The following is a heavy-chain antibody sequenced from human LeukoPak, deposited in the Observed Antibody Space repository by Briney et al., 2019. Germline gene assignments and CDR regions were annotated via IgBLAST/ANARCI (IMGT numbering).Heavy chain of an antibody. Sequence: QPGRSLRLSCAASGFTFSSYGMHWVRQAPGKGLEWVAVISYDGSNKYYADSVKGRFTISRDNSKNTLYLQMNSLRAEDTGVYYCARLRGSSSWHWYFDLWGPGTLVIVSS. V-gene: IGHV3-30*03. D-gene: IGHD6-13*01. CDR2: ISYDGSNK. CDR3: ARLRGSSSWHWYFDL. J-gene: IGHJ2*01. CDR1: GFTFSSYG.